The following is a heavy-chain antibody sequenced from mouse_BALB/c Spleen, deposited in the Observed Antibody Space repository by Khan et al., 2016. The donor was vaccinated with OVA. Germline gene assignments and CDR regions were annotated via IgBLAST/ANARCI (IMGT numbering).Heavy chain of an antibody. D-gene: IGHD2-1*01. CDR1: RYTFTDYG. CDR2: ISTYTGQP. V-gene: IGHV9-1*02. J-gene: IGHJ2*01. Sequence: QVQLKQSGPELKKPGETVKISCKASRYTFTDYGMNWVKQAPGKGLKWMGWISTYTGQPTYADDFKGRFAFSLETSATTVFLQINNLKNEDMATYYCARSRGNYLLDHWGQGSTLTVSS. CDR3: ARSRGNYLLDH.